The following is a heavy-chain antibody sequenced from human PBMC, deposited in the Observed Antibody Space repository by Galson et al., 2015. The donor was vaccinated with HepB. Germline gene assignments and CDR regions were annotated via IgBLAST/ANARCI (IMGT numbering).Heavy chain of an antibody. CDR3: ARHGYCSSTSCYSRKRDPWDNWFDP. Sequence: QSGAEVKKPGESLRISCKGSGYSFTSYWISWVRQMPGKGLEWMGRIDPSDSYTNYSPSFQGHVTISADKSISTAYLQWSSLKASDTAMYYCARHGYCSSTSCYSRKRDPWDNWFDPWGQGTLVTVSS. V-gene: IGHV5-10-1*01. CDR1: GYSFTSYW. CDR2: IDPSDSYT. J-gene: IGHJ5*02. D-gene: IGHD2-2*03.